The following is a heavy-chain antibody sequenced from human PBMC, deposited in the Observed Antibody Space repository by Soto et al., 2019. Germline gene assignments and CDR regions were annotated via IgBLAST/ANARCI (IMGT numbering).Heavy chain of an antibody. CDR2: ISGSGGST. V-gene: IGHV3-23*01. CDR3: AKEWGRYVDY. D-gene: IGHD3-16*01. Sequence: EVQLLESGGGLVQPGGSLRLSCAASGFTFSSYAMSWVRQAPGKGLEWVSGISGSGGSTYYADSVKGRFTISRDNSKNTTYLEMTSLRAEDTAVYYCAKEWGRYVDYWGQGTLVTVSS. CDR1: GFTFSSYA. J-gene: IGHJ4*02.